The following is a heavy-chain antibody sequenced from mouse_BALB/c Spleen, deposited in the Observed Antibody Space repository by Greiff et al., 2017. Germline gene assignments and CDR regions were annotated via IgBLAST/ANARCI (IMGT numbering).Heavy chain of an antibody. CDR3: ARDPIYYYGSSYENYAMDY. Sequence: VKLVESGPGLVAPSQSLSITCTVSGFSLTGYGVNWVRQPPGKGLEWLGMIWGDGSTDYNSALKSRLSISKDNSKSQVFLKMNSLQTDDTARYYCARDPIYYYGSSYENYAMDYWGQGTSVTVSS. J-gene: IGHJ4*01. CDR1: GFSLTGYG. CDR2: IWGDGST. D-gene: IGHD1-1*01. V-gene: IGHV2-6-7*01.